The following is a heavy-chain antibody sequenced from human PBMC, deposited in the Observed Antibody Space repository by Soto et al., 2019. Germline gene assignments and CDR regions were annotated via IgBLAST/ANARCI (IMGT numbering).Heavy chain of an antibody. CDR1: GFTFSIYA. Sequence: GGSLRLSCVASGFTFSIYAMTWVRQAPGKGLEWVSGVSGSGDNTYYADSVKGRFTISRDNSKNTLNLQMNSLRAEDTAVYYCAVLFCSGGSCYSFSSHPDYWGKGTLVTVSS. CDR3: AVLFCSGGSCYSFSSHPDY. V-gene: IGHV3-23*01. J-gene: IGHJ4*02. D-gene: IGHD2-15*01. CDR2: VSGSGDNT.